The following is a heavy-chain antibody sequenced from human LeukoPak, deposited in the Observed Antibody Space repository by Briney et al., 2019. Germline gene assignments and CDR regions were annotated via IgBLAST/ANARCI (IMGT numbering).Heavy chain of an antibody. J-gene: IGHJ4*02. CDR3: ARARPAIAAVDY. CDR2: IYSGGST. CDR1: GFTFSRYW. V-gene: IGHV3-66*01. Sequence: GGSLRLSCAASGFTFSRYWMHWVRQAPGKGLEWVSVIYSGGSTYYADSVKGRFTISRDNSKNTLYLQMNSLRAEDTAVYYCARARPAIAAVDYWGQGTLVTVSS. D-gene: IGHD6-13*01.